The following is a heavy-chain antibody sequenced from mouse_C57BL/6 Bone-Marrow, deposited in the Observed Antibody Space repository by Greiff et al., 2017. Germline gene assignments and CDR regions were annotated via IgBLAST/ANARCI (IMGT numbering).Heavy chain of an antibody. CDR2: INPGSGGT. CDR3: ARTNYYGSSYYYFAY. D-gene: IGHD1-1*01. CDR1: GYAFTNYL. J-gene: IGHJ2*01. Sequence: VQLQQSGAELVRPGTSVKVSCKASGYAFTNYLIEWVKQRPGQGLEWIGVINPGSGGTNYNEKFKGKATLTADKSSSTAYMQLSSLTSEDSSVYSLARTNYYGSSYYYFAYWGQGTTLTVSS. V-gene: IGHV1-54*01.